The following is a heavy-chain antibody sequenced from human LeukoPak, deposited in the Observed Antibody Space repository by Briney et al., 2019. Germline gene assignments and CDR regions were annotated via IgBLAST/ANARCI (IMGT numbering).Heavy chain of an antibody. CDR2: ISYDGSNK. Sequence: HPGGSLRLSCAASGFTFSSYAMHWVRQAPGKGLEWVAVISYDGSNKYYADSVKGRFTISRDNSKNTLYLQMNSLRAEDTAVYYCARGGRSSSRIAAAAIGYWGQGTLVTVSS. CDR1: GFTFSSYA. CDR3: ARGGRSSSRIAAAAIGY. D-gene: IGHD6-13*01. V-gene: IGHV3-30*01. J-gene: IGHJ4*02.